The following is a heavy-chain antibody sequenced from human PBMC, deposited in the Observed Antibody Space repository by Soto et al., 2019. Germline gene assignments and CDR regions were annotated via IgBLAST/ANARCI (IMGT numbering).Heavy chain of an antibody. CDR3: APTGDTAIVTDY. CDR1: GFTFSNYA. Sequence: EVQLLESGGGLVQPGGSLRLSCVASGFTFSNYAMSWVRQAPGKGLEWVSATSGSGDGTYYADSVRGRFTISRDNFKNTQYLQTNSLRADDTALYYCAPTGDTAIVTDYWGQGTLVTVSS. CDR2: TSGSGDGT. D-gene: IGHD5-18*01. V-gene: IGHV3-23*01. J-gene: IGHJ4*02.